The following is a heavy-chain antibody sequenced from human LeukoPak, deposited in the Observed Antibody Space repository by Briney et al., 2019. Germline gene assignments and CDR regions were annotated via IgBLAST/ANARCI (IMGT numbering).Heavy chain of an antibody. CDR1: GFTFSSYS. D-gene: IGHD6-13*01. CDR3: AKVGMAAPGYYFDY. CDR2: ISSSSSYI. Sequence: GGSLRLSCAASGFTFSSYSMNWVRQAPGKGLEWVSSISSSSSYIYYADSVKGRFTISRDNAKNSLYLQMNTLRAEDTAVYYCAKVGMAAPGYYFDYWGQGTLVTVSS. V-gene: IGHV3-21*04. J-gene: IGHJ4*02.